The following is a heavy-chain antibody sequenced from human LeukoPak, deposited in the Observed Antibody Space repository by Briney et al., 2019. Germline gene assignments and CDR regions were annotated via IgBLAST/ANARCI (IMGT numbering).Heavy chain of an antibody. D-gene: IGHD1-26*01. CDR3: ARGPYSIASHPGAFDI. Sequence: PGGSLRLSCAASGFTFSSYGMHWVRQAPGKGLEWVAVIWYDGSNKYYADSVKGRFTISRDNSKNTLYLQMNSLRAEDTAVYYCARGPYSIASHPGAFDIWGQGTMVTVSS. CDR2: IWYDGSNK. V-gene: IGHV3-33*08. CDR1: GFTFSSYG. J-gene: IGHJ3*02.